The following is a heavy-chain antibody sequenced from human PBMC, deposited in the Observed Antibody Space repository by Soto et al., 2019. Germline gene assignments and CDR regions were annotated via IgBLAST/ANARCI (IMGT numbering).Heavy chain of an antibody. V-gene: IGHV1-18*01. CDR1: GYTFTSYG. CDR3: ARDGEWDFYSSGYWAHNLFDP. J-gene: IGHJ5*02. D-gene: IGHD3-22*01. CDR2: ISAYNGNT. Sequence: ASVKVSCKASGYTFTSYGISWVRQAPGQGLEWMGWISAYNGNTNYAQKLQGRVTMTTDTSTSTAYMELRSLRSDDTAAYYCARDGEWDFYSSGYWAHNLFDPRAQRTLVPVSA.